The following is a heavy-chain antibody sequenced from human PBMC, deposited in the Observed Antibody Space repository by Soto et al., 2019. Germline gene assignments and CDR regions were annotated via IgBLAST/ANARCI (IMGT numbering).Heavy chain of an antibody. Sequence: LRLSCAASGFTLSDYYMSWIRQAPGKGLEWVSYISSSGSTIYYADSVKGRFTISRDNAKNSLYLQMNSLRAEDTAVYYCARVHYDSSGYYRLPSGFDYWGQGTLVTVSS. CDR2: ISSSGSTI. CDR3: ARVHYDSSGYYRLPSGFDY. V-gene: IGHV3-11*01. CDR1: GFTLSDYY. J-gene: IGHJ4*02. D-gene: IGHD3-22*01.